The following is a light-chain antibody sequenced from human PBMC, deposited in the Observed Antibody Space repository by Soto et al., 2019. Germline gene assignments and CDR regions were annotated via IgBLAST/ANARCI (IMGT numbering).Light chain of an antibody. Sequence: IRMTQSPSSLSASTGNIFTITCRASQGISNYLAWYQQKPGKAPNLLIHTASTLQSGVPSRFSGSGSGTEFTLTISSLQPEDFATYYCQQRNSYTITFGQGTRLEIK. CDR3: QQRNSYTIT. CDR1: QGISNY. J-gene: IGKJ5*01. V-gene: IGKV1-9*01. CDR2: TAS.